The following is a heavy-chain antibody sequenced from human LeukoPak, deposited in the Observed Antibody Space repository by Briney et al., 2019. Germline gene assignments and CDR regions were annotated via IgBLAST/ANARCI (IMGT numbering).Heavy chain of an antibody. V-gene: IGHV1-2*02. CDR2: INPNSGGT. CDR3: ARDWGGYCSSTSCYLYNWFDP. J-gene: IGHJ5*02. D-gene: IGHD2-2*01. Sequence: EASVKVSCKASGYTFTGYCMHWVRQAPGQGLEWMGWINPNSGGTNYAQKFQGRVTMTRDTSISTAYMELSRLRSDDTAVYYCARDWGGYCSSTSCYLYNWFDPWGQGTLVTVSS. CDR1: GYTFTGYC.